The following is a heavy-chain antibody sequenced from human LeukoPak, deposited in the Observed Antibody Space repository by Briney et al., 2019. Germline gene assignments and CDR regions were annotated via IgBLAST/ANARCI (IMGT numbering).Heavy chain of an antibody. D-gene: IGHD3-16*02. V-gene: IGHV4-34*01. Sequence: SSETLSLTCTVSIGSISSYYWSWIRQPPGKGLEWIGEINHSGSTNYNPSLKSRVTISVDTSKNQFSLKLSSVTAADTAVYYCARGLFYVWGSYRRGYFDYWGQGTLVTVSS. CDR2: INHSGST. CDR3: ARGLFYVWGSYRRGYFDY. J-gene: IGHJ4*02. CDR1: IGSISSYY.